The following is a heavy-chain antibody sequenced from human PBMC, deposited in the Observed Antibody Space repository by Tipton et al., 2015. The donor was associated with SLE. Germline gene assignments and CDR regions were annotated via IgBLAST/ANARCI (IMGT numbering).Heavy chain of an antibody. V-gene: IGHV3-48*03. CDR2: ISSSGSTI. CDR3: ATGPGRGGYYVY. Sequence: GSLRLSCAASGFTFSSYEMNWVRQAPGKGLEWVSYISSSGSTIYYADSVKGRFTISRDNAKNSLYLQMNSLRAEDTAVYYCATGPGRGGYYVYWGQGTLVTVSS. CDR1: GFTFSSYE. J-gene: IGHJ4*02. D-gene: IGHD3-22*01.